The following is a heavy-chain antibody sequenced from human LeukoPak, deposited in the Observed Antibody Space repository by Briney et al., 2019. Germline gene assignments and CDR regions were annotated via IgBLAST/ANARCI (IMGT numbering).Heavy chain of an antibody. CDR1: GFTFSSYA. V-gene: IGHV3-23*01. CDR2: ISGSGGST. D-gene: IGHD1-26*01. J-gene: IGHJ3*02. CDR3: ARSKELLDAFDI. Sequence: GGSLRLSCAASGFTFSSYAMSWVRQAPGKGLEWVSAISGSGGSTYYADSVKGRFTISRDNSKNTLYLQMNSLRAEDTAVYYCARSKELLDAFDIWGQGTMVTVSS.